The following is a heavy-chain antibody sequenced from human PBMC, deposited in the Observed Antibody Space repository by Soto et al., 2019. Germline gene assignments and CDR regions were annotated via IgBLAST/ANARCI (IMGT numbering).Heavy chain of an antibody. V-gene: IGHV4-31*03. Sequence: SETLSLTCTVSGGSISRGGNYWSWIRQHPGKGLEWIGYIYYSGSTYYNPSLKSRVTISVDTSKNQFSLKLSSVTAADTAVYYCARGNPVASHDAFYIWGQGTMVTVSS. J-gene: IGHJ3*02. CDR3: ARGNPVASHDAFYI. CDR2: IYYSGST. CDR1: GGSISRGGNY. D-gene: IGHD2-15*01.